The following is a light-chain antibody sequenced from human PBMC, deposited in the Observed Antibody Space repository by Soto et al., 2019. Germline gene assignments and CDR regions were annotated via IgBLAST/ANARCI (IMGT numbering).Light chain of an antibody. CDR1: QSLRNDY. CDR3: QQFNNSPLT. CDR2: SAS. V-gene: IGKV3-20*01. J-gene: IGKJ4*01. Sequence: EIGLTQAPGTLSLSPGERATLSCRDSQSLRNDYLAWYQQKPGQTPRLLIHSASSRATGITDRFSGSGSGTDFTLTISRLEPEDFAVYYCQQFNNSPLTFGGGTKVEIK.